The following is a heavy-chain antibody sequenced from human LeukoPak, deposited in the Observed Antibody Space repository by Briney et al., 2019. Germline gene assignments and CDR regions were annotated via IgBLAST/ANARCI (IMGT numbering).Heavy chain of an antibody. CDR2: INHSGST. CDR1: GGSFSGYY. V-gene: IGHV4-34*01. J-gene: IGHJ6*03. CDR3: ARANIPAGPPRRYYYYMDV. Sequence: KPSETLSLTCAVYGGSFSGYYWSWIRQPPGKGLEWIGEINHSGSTNYNPSLKSRVTISVDTSKNQFSLKLSSVTAADTAVYYCARANIPAGPPRRYYYYMDVWGKGTTVTVSS. D-gene: IGHD2-2*01.